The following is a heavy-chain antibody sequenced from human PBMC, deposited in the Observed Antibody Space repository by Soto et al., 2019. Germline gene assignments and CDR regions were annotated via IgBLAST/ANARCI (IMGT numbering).Heavy chain of an antibody. CDR1: GFTFSTYS. CDR2: ISSSTRII. D-gene: IGHD3-10*01. J-gene: IGHJ3*02. V-gene: IGHV3-48*01. CDR3: ARDLPIYGGAVDI. Sequence: EVQLVESGGGLVQPGGSLRLSCAASGFTFSTYSINWVRQAPGKGLEWVSYISSSTRIIYFADSVKGRFTISRDNAKNSLYLQMNSLRAEDTAVYYCARDLPIYGGAVDIWGQGTMVTVSS.